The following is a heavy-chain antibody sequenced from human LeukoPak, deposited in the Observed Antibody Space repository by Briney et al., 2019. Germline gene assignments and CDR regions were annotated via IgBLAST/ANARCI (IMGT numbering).Heavy chain of an antibody. V-gene: IGHV3-21*01. D-gene: IGHD6-19*01. CDR2: ISSSSSYI. CDR3: ARVSVYSSGKAFDY. J-gene: IGHJ4*02. CDR1: GFTFISYS. Sequence: GGSLRLSCAASGFTFISYSMNWVRQAPGKGLEWVSSISSSSSYIYYADSVKGRFTISRDNAENALYLQMNSLRAEDTAVYYCARVSVYSSGKAFDYWVQGTLVTVSS.